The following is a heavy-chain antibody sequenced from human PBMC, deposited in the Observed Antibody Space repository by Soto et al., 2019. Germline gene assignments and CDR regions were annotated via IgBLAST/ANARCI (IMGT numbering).Heavy chain of an antibody. CDR2: IGAYNGNT. CDR1: GYTFTSYG. CDR3: VRDEHGDYTGSDAFDI. Sequence: QVQLVQSGAEVKKPGASVKVSCKASGYTFTSYGISWVRQAPGQGLEWMGWIGAYNGNTNYAQKLQGRVTMTTDTSTSTAYMELRSLRSDDTAVYYCVRDEHGDYTGSDAFDIWGQGTMVTVSS. D-gene: IGHD4-17*01. J-gene: IGHJ3*02. V-gene: IGHV1-18*01.